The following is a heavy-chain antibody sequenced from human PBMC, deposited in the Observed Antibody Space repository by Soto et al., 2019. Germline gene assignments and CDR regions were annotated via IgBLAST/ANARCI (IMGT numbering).Heavy chain of an antibody. CDR2: IIPIFGTA. CDR3: ARDQRAGIAARPRDYYYGMDV. CDR1: GGTFSSYA. J-gene: IGHJ6*02. Sequence: SVKVSCKASGGTFSSYAISWVRQAPGQGLEWMGGIIPIFGTANYAQKFQGRVTITADEPTSTAYMELSSLRSEDTAVYYCARDQRAGIAARPRDYYYGMDVWGQGTTVTVS. D-gene: IGHD6-6*01. V-gene: IGHV1-69*13.